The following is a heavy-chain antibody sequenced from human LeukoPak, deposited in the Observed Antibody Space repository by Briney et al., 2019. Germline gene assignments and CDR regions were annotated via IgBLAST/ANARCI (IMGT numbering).Heavy chain of an antibody. CDR1: GFSFSSFA. D-gene: IGHD6-13*01. J-gene: IGHJ4*02. CDR2: IRGNGKK. Sequence: GRCLSLALSAAGFSFSSFAISCGSQRPARWLGWVSRIRGNGKKFYGGSMKGRFTLSSDSSRNTVYFKLNNLRVEDTAIYYCARESWVSSTDAVRWGRGNLVTVS. CDR3: ARESWVSSTDAVR. V-gene: IGHV3-23*01.